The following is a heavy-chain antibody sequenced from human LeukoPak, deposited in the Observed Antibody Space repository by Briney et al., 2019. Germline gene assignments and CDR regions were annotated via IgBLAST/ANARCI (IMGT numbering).Heavy chain of an antibody. D-gene: IGHD3-22*01. J-gene: IGHJ4*02. CDR1: GFTFNTYT. Sequence: PGGSLRLSCAASGFTFNTYTMNWVRQVPGKGLEWVSYISGSSGIIDYADSVRGRFTISRDNAKNSLYLRMNSLRAEDTAVYYCARGSTYYEGSGQVPFDYWGQGTLVTVSS. CDR2: ISGSSGII. CDR3: ARGSTYYEGSGQVPFDY. V-gene: IGHV3-48*01.